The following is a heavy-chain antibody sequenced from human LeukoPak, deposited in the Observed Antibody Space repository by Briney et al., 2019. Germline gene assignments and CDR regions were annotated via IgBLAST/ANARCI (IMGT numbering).Heavy chain of an antibody. V-gene: IGHV4-34*01. CDR1: GGSFSGYY. J-gene: IGHJ6*02. Sequence: SETLSLTCAVYGGSFSGYYWGWIRQPPGKGLEWIGEINHSGSTNYNPSLKSRVTTSVDTSKNRFSLKLSSVTAADTAVYYCARRAVFYYYYYYGMDVWGQGTTVTVSS. CDR2: INHSGST. D-gene: IGHD6-19*01. CDR3: ARRAVFYYYYYYGMDV.